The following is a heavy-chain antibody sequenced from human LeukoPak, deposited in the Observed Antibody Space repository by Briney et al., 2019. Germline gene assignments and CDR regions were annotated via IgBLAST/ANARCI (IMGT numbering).Heavy chain of an antibody. V-gene: IGHV1-8*01. Sequence: ASVKVSCKASGYTFTSYDINWVRQATGQGLEWMGWMNPNSGNTGYAQKFQGRVTMTRNTSISTAYMELSSLRSEDTAVYYCARAVPMVRGVIIRRPNTNWFDPWGQGTLVTVYS. CDR2: MNPNSGNT. CDR1: GYTFTSYD. D-gene: IGHD3-10*01. CDR3: ARAVPMVRGVIIRRPNTNWFDP. J-gene: IGHJ5*02.